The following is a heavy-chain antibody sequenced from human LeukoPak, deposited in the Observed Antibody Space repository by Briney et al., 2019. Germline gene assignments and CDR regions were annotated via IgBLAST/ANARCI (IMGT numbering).Heavy chain of an antibody. CDR2: ISPYNNNA. CDR1: GYTFTRFA. D-gene: IGHD2-2*02. CDR3: ARAIHCSSTSCYTAFDY. Sequence: ASVKVSCKASGYTFTRFAISWVRQAPGQGLEWMGWISPYNNNANYEQKFQGRVTMTTDTSTSTAYMELSSLRSEDTAVYYCARAIHCSSTSCYTAFDYWGQGTLVTVSS. J-gene: IGHJ4*02. V-gene: IGHV1-18*01.